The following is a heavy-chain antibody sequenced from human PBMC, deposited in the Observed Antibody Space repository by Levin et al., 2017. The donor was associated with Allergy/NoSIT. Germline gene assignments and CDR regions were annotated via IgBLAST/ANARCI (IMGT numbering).Heavy chain of an antibody. CDR1: GFTFSSYG. CDR3: ARDGGYCSSTSCYKADWFDP. D-gene: IGHD2-2*02. V-gene: IGHV3-33*01. J-gene: IGHJ5*02. CDR2: IWYDGSNK. Sequence: GESLKISCAASGFTFSSYGMHWVRQAPGKGLEWVAVIWYDGSNKYYADSVKGRFTISRDNSKNTLYLQMNSLRAEDTAVYYCARDGGYCSSTSCYKADWFDPWGQGTLVTVSS.